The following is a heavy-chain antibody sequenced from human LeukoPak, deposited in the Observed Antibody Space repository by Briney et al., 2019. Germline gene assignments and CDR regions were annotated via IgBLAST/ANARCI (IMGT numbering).Heavy chain of an antibody. CDR2: IIPILGIA. J-gene: IGHJ4*02. CDR3: ARGRIDSGSYKFDY. D-gene: IGHD1-26*01. CDR1: GGTFSSYA. V-gene: IGHV1-69*04. Sequence: SVKVSCKASGGTFSSYAISWVRQAPGQGLEWMRRIIPILGIANYAQKFQGRVTITADKSTSTAYMELSSLRSEDTAVYYCARGRIDSGSYKFDYWGQGTLVTVSS.